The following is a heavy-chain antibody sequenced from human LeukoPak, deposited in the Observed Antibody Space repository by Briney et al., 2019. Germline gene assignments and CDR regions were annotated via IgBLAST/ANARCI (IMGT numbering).Heavy chain of an antibody. J-gene: IGHJ4*02. Sequence: SVKVSCKASGGTFSSYAISWVRQAPGQGLEWMGGIIPIFGTANYAQKFQGRVTITADKSTSTAYMELSSLRSEDTAVYYCARDCPSSSTSCYGFDYWGQGTLVTVSS. CDR2: IIPIFGTA. CDR1: GGTFSSYA. CDR3: ARDCPSSSTSCYGFDY. D-gene: IGHD2-2*01. V-gene: IGHV1-69*06.